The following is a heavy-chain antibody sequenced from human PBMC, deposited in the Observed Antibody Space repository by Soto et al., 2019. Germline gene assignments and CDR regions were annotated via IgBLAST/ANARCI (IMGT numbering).Heavy chain of an antibody. J-gene: IGHJ4*02. Sequence: GASVKVSCKASGGTFSSYAISWVRQAPGQGLEWMGGIIPIFGTANYAQKFQGRVTITADESTSTAYMELSSLGSEDTAVYYCARNSGPRLDYYFDYWGQGTLVTVSS. CDR1: GGTFSSYA. V-gene: IGHV1-69*13. CDR2: IIPIFGTA. D-gene: IGHD5-12*01. CDR3: ARNSGPRLDYYFDY.